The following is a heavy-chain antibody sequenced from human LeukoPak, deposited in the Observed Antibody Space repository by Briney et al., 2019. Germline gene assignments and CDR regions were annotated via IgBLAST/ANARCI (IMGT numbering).Heavy chain of an antibody. CDR1: GGSISGHY. D-gene: IGHD3-16*01. V-gene: IGHV4-59*11. Sequence: SETLSLTCAVSGGSISGHYWTWVRQPPGEGLEWIGQIHYSGKADYNPSLRSRITISVDTSKNQMSLKVTSVTAADTAVYYCARFGVDYDMDVWGQGTTVTVS. CDR3: ARFGVDYDMDV. J-gene: IGHJ6*02. CDR2: IHYSGKA.